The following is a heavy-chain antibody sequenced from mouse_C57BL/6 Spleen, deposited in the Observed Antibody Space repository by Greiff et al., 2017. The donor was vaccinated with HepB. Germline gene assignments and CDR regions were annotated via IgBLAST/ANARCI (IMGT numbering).Heavy chain of an antibody. CDR2: INPNNGGT. V-gene: IGHV1-26*01. D-gene: IGHD1-1*01. Sequence: EVQLQQSGPELVKPGASVKISCKASGYTFTDYYMNWVKQSHGKSLEWIGDINPNNGGTSYNQKFKGKATLTVDKSSSTAYMELRSLTSEDSAVYYCASSHYYGSSSRYFDVWGTGTTVTVSS. J-gene: IGHJ1*03. CDR3: ASSHYYGSSSRYFDV. CDR1: GYTFTDYY.